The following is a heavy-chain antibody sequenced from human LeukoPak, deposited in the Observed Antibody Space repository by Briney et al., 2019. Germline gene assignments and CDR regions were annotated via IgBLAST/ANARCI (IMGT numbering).Heavy chain of an antibody. D-gene: IGHD4-17*01. Sequence: SETLSLTCTVSGYSISSGYYWGWIRPPPGKGLEWIGSIYHSGSTYYNPSLKSRVTISVDTSKNRFSLKLSSVTAADTAVYYCARTHGDYPPGGNWFDPWGQGTLVTVSS. J-gene: IGHJ5*02. V-gene: IGHV4-38-2*02. CDR2: IYHSGST. CDR1: GYSISSGYY. CDR3: ARTHGDYPPGGNWFDP.